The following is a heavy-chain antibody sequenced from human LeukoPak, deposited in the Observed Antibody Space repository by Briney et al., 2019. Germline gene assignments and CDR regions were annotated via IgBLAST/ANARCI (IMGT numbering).Heavy chain of an antibody. CDR1: GFTFSSYA. CDR2: ISGSGGST. V-gene: IGHV3-23*01. J-gene: IGHJ6*02. D-gene: IGHD3-16*01. CDR3: AKDQTVLGELNYYGMDV. Sequence: GGSLRLSGAASGFTFSSYAMSWVRQAPGKGLEWVSAISGSGGSTYYADSVKGRFTISRDNSKNTLYLQMDSLRAEDTAVYYCAKDQTVLGELNYYGMDVWGQGTTVTVSS.